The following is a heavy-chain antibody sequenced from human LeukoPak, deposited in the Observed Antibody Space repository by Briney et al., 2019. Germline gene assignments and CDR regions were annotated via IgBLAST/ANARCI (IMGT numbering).Heavy chain of an antibody. V-gene: IGHV4-39*01. CDR2: ICYSGST. CDR3: ARMDRGSSSCSSFYAMDV. Sequence: PSETLSLTCTVSGGSISSSCYFWAWIRQPPGKGLEWIGHICYSGSTFYNPSLKSRVTISVDTSKNQFSLKLSSVTAADTAVYYCARMDRGSSSCSSFYAMDVWGQGTTVTVSS. D-gene: IGHD2-2*01. J-gene: IGHJ6*02. CDR1: GGSISSSCYF.